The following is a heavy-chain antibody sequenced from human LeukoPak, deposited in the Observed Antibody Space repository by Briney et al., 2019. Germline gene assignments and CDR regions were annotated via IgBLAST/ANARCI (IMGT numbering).Heavy chain of an antibody. D-gene: IGHD3-10*01. V-gene: IGHV3-74*01. Sequence: GGSLRLSCAASGFTFSSYWIHWVRQVPGKGLVWVSRIHGDGRTTTYADSVKGRFTISRDNAKNTLYLQMNSLRAEDTAVYYCAREARGVIDYWGQGTLVTVSS. CDR1: GFTFSSYW. J-gene: IGHJ4*02. CDR3: AREARGVIDY. CDR2: IHGDGRTT.